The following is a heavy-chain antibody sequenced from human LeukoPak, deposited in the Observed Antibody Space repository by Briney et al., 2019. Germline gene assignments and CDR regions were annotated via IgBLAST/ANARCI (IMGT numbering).Heavy chain of an antibody. Sequence: ASVTVSCKASGYTFTNYGISWVRQAPGQGLEWMGWISAYNGNTNYAQKLQGRVTMTTDTSTSTAYMELRSLRSDDTAVYYCARVLYSSGWYIFDYWGQGTLVTVSS. V-gene: IGHV1-18*01. CDR3: ARVLYSSGWYIFDY. J-gene: IGHJ4*02. CDR1: GYTFTNYG. CDR2: ISAYNGNT. D-gene: IGHD6-19*01.